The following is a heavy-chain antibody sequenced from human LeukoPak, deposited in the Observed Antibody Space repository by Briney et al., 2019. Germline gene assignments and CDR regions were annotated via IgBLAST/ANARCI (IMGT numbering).Heavy chain of an antibody. CDR1: GFTVSGNF. Sequence: GGSLRLSCAASGFTVSGNFLGWVRQAPGKGLEWVSGISGSGTNTYYADSVKGRFTISRDNSKNTLYLQMNSLRAEDTAAYYCAKGTYDSRGHFDYWGQGTLVSVSS. CDR3: AKGTYDSRGHFDY. CDR2: ISGSGTNT. V-gene: IGHV3-23*01. D-gene: IGHD3-22*01. J-gene: IGHJ4*02.